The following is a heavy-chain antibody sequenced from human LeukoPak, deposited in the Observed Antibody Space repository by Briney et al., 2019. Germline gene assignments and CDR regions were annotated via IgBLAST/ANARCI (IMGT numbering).Heavy chain of an antibody. D-gene: IGHD3-3*01. Sequence: GGSLRLSCAASGFTFSSYAMSWVRQAPGKGLEWVSAISGSGGSTYYADSVKGRFTISRDNSKNTLYLQMNSLRAEDTAVYYCASQYYDFWSGYAWGYWGQGTLVTVSS. CDR3: ASQYYDFWSGYAWGY. V-gene: IGHV3-23*01. J-gene: IGHJ4*02. CDR1: GFTFSSYA. CDR2: ISGSGGST.